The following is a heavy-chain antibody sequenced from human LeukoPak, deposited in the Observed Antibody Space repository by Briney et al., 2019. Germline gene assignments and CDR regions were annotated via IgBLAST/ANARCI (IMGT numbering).Heavy chain of an antibody. CDR3: ARGFGRKVRLRDY. CDR2: INPNSGGT. V-gene: IGHV1-2*06. J-gene: IGHJ4*02. D-gene: IGHD3-10*01. CDR1: GYTFTGYY. Sequence: ASVKVSCKASGYTFTGYYMHWVRQAPGQGLEWMGRINPNSGGTNYAQKFQGRVTMTRDTSISTAYMELSSLRSEDTAVYYCARGFGRKVRLRDYWGQGTLVTVSS.